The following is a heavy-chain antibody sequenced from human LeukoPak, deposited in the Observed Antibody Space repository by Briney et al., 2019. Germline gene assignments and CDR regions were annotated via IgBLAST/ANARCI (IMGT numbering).Heavy chain of an antibody. V-gene: IGHV4-61*02. CDR1: GGSISSDSYY. D-gene: IGHD2-2*01. J-gene: IGHJ5*02. CDR3: ARAGIVLVPAAFDP. Sequence: SETLSLTCTVSGGSISSDSYYWSWIRQPAGKGLEWIGRIYTSGSTNYNPSLKSRVTISVDTSKNQFSLKLSSVTAADTAVYYCARAGIVLVPAAFDPWGQGTLVTVSS. CDR2: IYTSGST.